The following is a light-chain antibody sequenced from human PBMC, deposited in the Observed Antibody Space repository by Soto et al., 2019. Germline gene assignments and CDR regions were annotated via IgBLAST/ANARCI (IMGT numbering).Light chain of an antibody. J-gene: IGLJ1*01. CDR3: SSSTTIGTRV. CDR1: SSDVADSNH. Sequence: QSALTQPASVSGSPGQASTISCTGTSSDVADSNHVSWYQQHQGRVPKLLIYAVTNRPSVVSNRFSGSKSDNTASLTISGLQTEYDAAYYCSSSTTIGTRVFGTGTKLTVL. V-gene: IGLV2-14*01. CDR2: AVT.